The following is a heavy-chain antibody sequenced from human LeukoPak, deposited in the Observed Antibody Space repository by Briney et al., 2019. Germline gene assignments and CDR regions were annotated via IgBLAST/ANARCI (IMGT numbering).Heavy chain of an antibody. Sequence: QPGGSLRLSCAASGFSFRNYWMGWVRQAPGKGLEWVANTKPDGSAEYYADSVRGRFTASRDNANNLLYLRMNRLRAEDTAVYYCARDGGLHTNFDYWGQGTLLTVSS. CDR3: ARDGGLHTNFDY. J-gene: IGHJ4*02. CDR1: GFSFRNYW. D-gene: IGHD2-15*01. CDR2: TKPDGSAE. V-gene: IGHV3-7*01.